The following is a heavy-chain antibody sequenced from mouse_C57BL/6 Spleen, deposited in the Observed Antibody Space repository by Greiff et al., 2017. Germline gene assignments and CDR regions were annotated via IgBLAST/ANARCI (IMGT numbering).Heavy chain of an antibody. CDR3: ARSGAYWTNDY. CDR2: INPSTGGT. D-gene: IGHD6-5*01. CDR1: GYTFTGYY. V-gene: IGHV1-42*01. Sequence: EVQLQQSGPELVKPGASVKISCKASGYTFTGYYMNWVKQSPEKSLEWIGEINPSTGGTTYNQKFKAKATLTVDKSSSTAYMQLKSLTSADSAVXSCARSGAYWTNDYWGQGTTLTVSS. J-gene: IGHJ2*01.